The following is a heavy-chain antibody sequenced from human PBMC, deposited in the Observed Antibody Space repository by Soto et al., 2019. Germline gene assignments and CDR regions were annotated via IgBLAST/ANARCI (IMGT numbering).Heavy chain of an antibody. J-gene: IGHJ6*02. Sequence: SQTLSLTCAISGDSVSSKSAAWKWIRQSPSRGLELLGRTYYRSKWYNEYAVSMKGRITINPDTSRNQFSLQLNSVTPEDTAVCYCARTQGFMDVWGLGTTVTVSS. V-gene: IGHV6-1*01. CDR2: TYYRSKWYN. CDR1: GDSVSSKSAA. CDR3: ARTQGFMDV.